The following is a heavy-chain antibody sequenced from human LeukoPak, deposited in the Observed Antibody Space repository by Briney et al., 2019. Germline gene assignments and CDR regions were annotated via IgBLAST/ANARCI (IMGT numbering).Heavy chain of an antibody. J-gene: IGHJ4*02. Sequence: GGSLRLSCAASGFTFSSYGMHWVRQAPGKGLERVAVIWYDGSNKYYADSVKGRFTISRDNSKNTLYLQMNSLRAEDTAVYYCAKDLSYDSSGYAFDYWGQGTLVTVSS. CDR3: AKDLSYDSSGYAFDY. D-gene: IGHD3-22*01. V-gene: IGHV3-33*06. CDR1: GFTFSSYG. CDR2: IWYDGSNK.